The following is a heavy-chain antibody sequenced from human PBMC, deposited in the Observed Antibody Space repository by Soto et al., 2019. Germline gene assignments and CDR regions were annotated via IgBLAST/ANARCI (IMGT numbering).Heavy chain of an antibody. CDR2: VFYTGST. J-gene: IGHJ2*01. V-gene: IGHV4-30-4*08. D-gene: IGHD1-26*01. Sequence: QVQLQESGPGLVKPSQTLSLTCGVSGASISIGDSFWSWIRQPPGKGLEWIGYVFYTGSTYYNPSLKSRVSISVDSSKKKFSLKLSSVTAADTAVYYCAKAGSLGYWYFDLWGRGTLVTVSS. CDR1: GASISIGDSF. CDR3: AKAGSLGYWYFDL.